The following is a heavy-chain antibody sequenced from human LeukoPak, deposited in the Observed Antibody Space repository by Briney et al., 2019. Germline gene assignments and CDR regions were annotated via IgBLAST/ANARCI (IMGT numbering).Heavy chain of an antibody. CDR2: ISGSGGST. Sequence: GGSLRLSCAASGFTFSSYAMSWVRQAPGKGLEWVSAISGSGGSTYYADSVKGRFTISRDNPKNTLYLQMNSLRAEDTAVYYCAKDRDIAVAGNWFDPWGQGTLVTVSS. V-gene: IGHV3-23*01. J-gene: IGHJ5*02. D-gene: IGHD6-19*01. CDR3: AKDRDIAVAGNWFDP. CDR1: GFTFSSYA.